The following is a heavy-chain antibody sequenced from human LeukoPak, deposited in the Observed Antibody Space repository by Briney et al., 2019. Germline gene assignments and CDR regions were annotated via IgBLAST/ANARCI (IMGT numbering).Heavy chain of an antibody. Sequence: GASVKVSCKASGYTFSNYGITWVREAPGQGLEWMGTISGHNGDVNYAPKFQGRVTMTTDTSTTTAYMELRSLRFDDTAVYYCATHNSLLRGVTTSDYWGQGTLVTVSS. D-gene: IGHD3-10*01. V-gene: IGHV1-18*01. CDR1: GYTFSNYG. J-gene: IGHJ4*02. CDR2: ISGHNGDV. CDR3: ATHNSLLRGVTTSDY.